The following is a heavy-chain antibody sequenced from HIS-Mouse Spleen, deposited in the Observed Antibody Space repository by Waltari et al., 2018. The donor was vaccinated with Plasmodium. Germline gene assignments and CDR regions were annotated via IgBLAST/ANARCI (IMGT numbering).Heavy chain of an antibody. V-gene: IGHV1-2*02. J-gene: IGHJ1*01. Sequence: QVQLVQSGAEVTKPGASVKVSCKASGYTFTDYYMPWVRQAPVPGLEWMGWINPNSGGTNYAQKFQGRVTMTRDTSISTAYMELSRLRSDDTAVYYCARVLGYKAAAGTFVEYFQHWGQGTLVTVSS. D-gene: IGHD6-13*01. CDR2: INPNSGGT. CDR1: GYTFTDYY. CDR3: ARVLGYKAAAGTFVEYFQH.